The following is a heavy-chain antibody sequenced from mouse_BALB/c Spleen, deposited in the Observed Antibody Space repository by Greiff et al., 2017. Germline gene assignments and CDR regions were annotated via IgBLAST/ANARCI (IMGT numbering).Heavy chain of an antibody. J-gene: IGHJ3*01. CDR1: GFNIKDYY. D-gene: IGHD2-4*01. CDR2: IDPANGNT. CDR3: ARGGDYGREKCIAY. Sequence: EVQLKESGAELVKPGASVKLSCTASGFNIKDYYMHWVKQRPEQGLEWIGRIDPANGNTKYDPKFQGKATITADTSSNTAYMQLSSLTSEDTAVYYCARGGDYGREKCIAYWGQGTLVTVSA. V-gene: IGHV14-3*02.